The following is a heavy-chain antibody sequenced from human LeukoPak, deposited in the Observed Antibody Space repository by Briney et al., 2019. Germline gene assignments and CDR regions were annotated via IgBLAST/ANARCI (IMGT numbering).Heavy chain of an antibody. Sequence: GGSLRLSCAASGFTFSSYWMTWVRQAPGKGLEWVANIKEDGSEKYYVDSVKGRFTISRDNAKNSLYLQMNSLRAEDTAVYYCARAGLVSDPLDYFYYMDVWGKGTTVTVSS. D-gene: IGHD3-16*01. V-gene: IGHV3-7*04. J-gene: IGHJ6*03. CDR1: GFTFSSYW. CDR2: IKEDGSEK. CDR3: ARAGLVSDPLDYFYYMDV.